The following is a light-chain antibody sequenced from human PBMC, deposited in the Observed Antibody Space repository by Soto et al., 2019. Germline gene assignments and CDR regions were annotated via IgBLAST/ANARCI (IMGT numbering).Light chain of an antibody. J-gene: IGKJ5*01. Sequence: EIVLTQSPVTLSLSPGEGAPLSCRASQTVSNNYLAWYQQKAGQAPRLVIYAASTRATGIPDRFSGSGSGTDFTLTISRLEPEDFAVFYCQQYAVSPITFGQGTQLEIK. CDR1: QTVSNNY. CDR2: AAS. CDR3: QQYAVSPIT. V-gene: IGKV3-20*01.